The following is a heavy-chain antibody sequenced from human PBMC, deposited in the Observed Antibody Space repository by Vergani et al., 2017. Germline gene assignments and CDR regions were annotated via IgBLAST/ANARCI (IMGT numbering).Heavy chain of an antibody. J-gene: IGHJ4*02. CDR3: ARAQIYNCNGPAVD. CDR2: MNGYNGNT. V-gene: IGHV1-18*01. Sequence: QVQLVQSGSEVKKPGASVKVSCKTSGYSFTSYGITWVRQAPGQGLEWMGWMNGYNGNTKYAQNLQGRVTMTTDTSTSTAYMELRSLRSDDTAVYYCARAQIYNCNGPAVDWGQGTLVTVSS. D-gene: IGHD1-20*01. CDR1: GYSFTSYG.